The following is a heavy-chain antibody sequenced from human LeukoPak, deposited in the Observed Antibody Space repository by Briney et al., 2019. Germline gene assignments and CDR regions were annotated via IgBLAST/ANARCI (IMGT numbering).Heavy chain of an antibody. CDR2: VSGTGGST. CDR3: AGAYYDYPWGSYRSNPLFDY. J-gene: IGHJ4*02. V-gene: IGHV3-23*01. Sequence: PGGSLRLSCAASGFTFSTYAMSWVRQAPGKGLEWVSDVSGTGGSTYYADSVKGRFTISRDNSKNTLYLQMNSLRAEDTAVYCCAGAYYDYPWGSYRSNPLFDYWGQGTLVTVSS. D-gene: IGHD3-16*02. CDR1: GFTFSTYA.